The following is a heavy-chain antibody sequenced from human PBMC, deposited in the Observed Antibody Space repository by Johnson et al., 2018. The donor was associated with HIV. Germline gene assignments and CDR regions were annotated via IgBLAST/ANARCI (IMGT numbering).Heavy chain of an antibody. CDR2: MYSGGST. J-gene: IGHJ3*02. Sequence: EKLVEPGGGLVQPGGSLRLSCAASGFTVSSNYMSWVRQAPGKGLERASVMYSGGSTYYADSVKGRFTISRDNSKNTLYLQMNSLRAKDTAVYYCARDSPPWGARSDIWGQGTMVTVSS. CDR1: GFTVSSNY. V-gene: IGHV3-66*01. CDR3: ARDSPPWGARSDI. D-gene: IGHD1-26*01.